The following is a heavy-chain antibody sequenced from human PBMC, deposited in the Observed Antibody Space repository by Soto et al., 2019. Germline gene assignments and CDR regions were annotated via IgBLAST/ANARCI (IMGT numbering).Heavy chain of an antibody. D-gene: IGHD1-1*01. V-gene: IGHV3-9*01. CDR3: AKDMQLEQIGYFDY. Sequence: EVQLVESGGGLVQPGRSLRLSCAASGFTFDDYAMHWVRQAPGKGLEWVSGISWNSGSIGYADSVKGRFTISRDNAKNSLYLQMNSLRAEDTALYYCAKDMQLEQIGYFDYWGQGTLVTVSS. CDR1: GFTFDDYA. J-gene: IGHJ4*02. CDR2: ISWNSGSI.